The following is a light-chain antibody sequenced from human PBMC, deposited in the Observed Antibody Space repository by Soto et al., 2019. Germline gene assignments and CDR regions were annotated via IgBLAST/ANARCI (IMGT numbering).Light chain of an antibody. J-gene: IGLJ1*01. V-gene: IGLV2-14*01. CDR1: SSDVGSYNY. CDR2: DVS. Sequence: QSVLTQPASVSGSPGQSITISCTGTSSDVGSYNYVSWYQQHPGKAPKLTIYDVSNRPSGVSNRFSGSKSGNTASLTISGLQAEDEADYYCSSYTSRRSYVFGTGTKVTVL. CDR3: SSYTSRRSYV.